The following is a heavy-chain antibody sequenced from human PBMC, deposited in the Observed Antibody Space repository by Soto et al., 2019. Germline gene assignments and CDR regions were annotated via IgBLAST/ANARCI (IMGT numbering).Heavy chain of an antibody. CDR1: GFTFSSYS. CDR2: ISSSSSYI. J-gene: IGHJ6*03. CDR3: ARALRKYSGADNRHYYYYMDV. Sequence: EVQLVESGGGLVKPGGSLRLSCAASGFTFSSYSMNWVRQAPGKGLEWVSSISSSSSYIYYADSVKGRFTISRDNAKNSLYLQMNSLRAEDTAVYYCARALRKYSGADNRHYYYYMDVWGKGTTVTVS. V-gene: IGHV3-21*01. D-gene: IGHD5-12*01.